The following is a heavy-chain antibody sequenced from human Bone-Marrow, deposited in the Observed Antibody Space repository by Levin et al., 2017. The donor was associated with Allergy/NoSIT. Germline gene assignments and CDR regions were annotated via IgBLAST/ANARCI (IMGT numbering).Heavy chain of an antibody. J-gene: IGHJ1*01. CDR1: GYSFTNHW. V-gene: IGHV5-51*01. CDR3: ARHPGIAVAGGYFQE. Sequence: GASVKVSCNGSGYSFTNHWIGWVRQMPGKGLEWMGIIYPGNADTRYSPSFQGQVTILADKSIGTVYLQWSSLKASDTAMYYCARHPGIAVAGGYFQEWGQGTLVTVSS. CDR2: IYPGNADT. D-gene: IGHD6-19*01.